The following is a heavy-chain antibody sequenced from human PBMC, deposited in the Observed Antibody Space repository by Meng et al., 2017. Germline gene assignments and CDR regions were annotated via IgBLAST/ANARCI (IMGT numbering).Heavy chain of an antibody. V-gene: IGHV1-69*13. CDR2: IILIFGTA. Sequence: SVKVSCKPSGYNFPDYYIHWVRRAPGQGLEWMGGIILIFGTANYAQKFQGRVTITADESTSTAYMELSSLRSEDTAVYYCARDGGSGSGWYKADYWGQGTLVTVSS. CDR3: ARDGGSGSGWYKADY. CDR1: GYNFPDYY. D-gene: IGHD6-19*01. J-gene: IGHJ4*02.